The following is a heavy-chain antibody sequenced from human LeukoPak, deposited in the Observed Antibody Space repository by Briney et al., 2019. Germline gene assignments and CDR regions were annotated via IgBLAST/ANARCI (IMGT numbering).Heavy chain of an antibody. V-gene: IGHV3-21*04. CDR3: AKDSRIAAAGWNDFDY. Sequence: GGSLRLSCAASGFTFSSYSMNWVRQAPGKGLEWVSSISSSSSYIYYADSVKGRFTISRDNSKNTLYLQMNSLRAEDTAVYYCAKDSRIAAAGWNDFDYWGQGTLVTVSS. CDR1: GFTFSSYS. CDR2: ISSSSSYI. J-gene: IGHJ4*02. D-gene: IGHD6-13*01.